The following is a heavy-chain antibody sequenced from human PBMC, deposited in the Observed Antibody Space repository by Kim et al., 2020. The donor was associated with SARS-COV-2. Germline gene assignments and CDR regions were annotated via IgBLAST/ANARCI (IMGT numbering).Heavy chain of an antibody. CDR3: ARLAGYCSGGSCYHNWFDP. V-gene: IGHV5-51*01. CDR2: IYPGDSDT. Sequence: GESLKISCKGSGYSFTSYWIGWVRQMPGKGLEWMGIIYPGDSDTRYSPSFQGQVTISADKSISTAYLQWSSLKASDTAMYYCARLAGYCSGGSCYHNWFDPWGQGTLVTVSS. CDR1: GYSFTSYW. D-gene: IGHD2-15*01. J-gene: IGHJ5*02.